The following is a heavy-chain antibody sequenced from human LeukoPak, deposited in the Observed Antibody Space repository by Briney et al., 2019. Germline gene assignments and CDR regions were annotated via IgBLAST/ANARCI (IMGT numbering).Heavy chain of an antibody. D-gene: IGHD3-10*01. J-gene: IGHJ4*02. Sequence: VASVKVSCKASGYTFTSYYMHWVRQAPGQGLEWMGIINPSGGSTSYAQKFQGRVTMTRDMSTSTVYMELSSLRTEDTALYYCAKGKNTGSYLSHVDYWGQGTLVTVSS. CDR2: INPSGGST. V-gene: IGHV1-46*01. CDR3: AKGKNTGSYLSHVDY. CDR1: GYTFTSYY.